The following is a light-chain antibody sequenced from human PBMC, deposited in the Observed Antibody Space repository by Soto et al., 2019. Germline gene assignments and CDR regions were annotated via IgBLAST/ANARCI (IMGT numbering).Light chain of an antibody. CDR2: DAS. CDR1: QDITNY. CDR3: QQYDKLPHT. V-gene: IGKV1-33*01. Sequence: DIQMTQSPSSLSASVGDRVTITCQASQDITNYLNWYQQKPGKAPKLLIYDASNLETGVPSRCSGSGSGTNFTFTISSLQPEDIATYYCQQYDKLPHTFGQGTKLEIK. J-gene: IGKJ2*01.